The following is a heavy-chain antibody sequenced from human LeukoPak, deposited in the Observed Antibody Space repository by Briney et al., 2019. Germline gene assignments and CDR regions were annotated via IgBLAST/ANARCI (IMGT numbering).Heavy chain of an antibody. Sequence: PGGSLRLSCAASGFTFSNYWMSWVHQAPGKGLEWVANIKQGGSEKYYVDSVKGRFTISRDNAKNSLYLQMNSLRAEDTAVYSCARVSYGDYDGRTIDYWGQGTLVTVSS. J-gene: IGHJ4*02. D-gene: IGHD4-17*01. V-gene: IGHV3-7*01. CDR3: ARVSYGDYDGRTIDY. CDR1: GFTFSNYW. CDR2: IKQGGSEK.